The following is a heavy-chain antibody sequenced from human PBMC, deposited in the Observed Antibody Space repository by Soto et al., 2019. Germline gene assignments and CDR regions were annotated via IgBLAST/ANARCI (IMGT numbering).Heavy chain of an antibody. CDR2: IRPDGYGP. V-gene: IGHV3-7*03. D-gene: IGHD5-12*01. CDR1: GFTFSDFY. CDR3: AKGSIEYSASVDH. J-gene: IGHJ4*02. Sequence: DVQLVQSGGGLVQPGWSLRLYGVVSGFTFSDFYMNWVRQAPGKGREWVANIRPDGYGPNLVDSVKGRFTISKDNSMNVLSLEMNSLRAADTATYFCAKGSIEYSASVDHWGQGTPFLVSS.